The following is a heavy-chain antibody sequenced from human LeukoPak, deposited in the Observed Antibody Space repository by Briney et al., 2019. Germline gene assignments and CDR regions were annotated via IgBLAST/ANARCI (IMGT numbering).Heavy chain of an antibody. CDR2: ITSSSSYI. V-gene: IGHV3-21*01. CDR3: ARGADSGYSSDN. Sequence: GGSLRLSCAASGFTFSSYNMNWVRQAPGKGLEWVSSITSSSSYIYYADSVKGRFTISRDNAKNSLFLQMNSLTAEDTAVYYCARGADSGYSSDNWGQGTLVSVSS. J-gene: IGHJ4*02. CDR1: GFTFSSYN. D-gene: IGHD3-9*01.